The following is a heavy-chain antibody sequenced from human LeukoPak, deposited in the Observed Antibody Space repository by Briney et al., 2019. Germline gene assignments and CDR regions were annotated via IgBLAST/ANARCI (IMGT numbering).Heavy chain of an antibody. CDR1: GFTFSSYG. CDR3: AKDGPVYGDYAIDY. D-gene: IGHD4-17*01. V-gene: IGHV3-30*02. CDR2: IRYDGSNK. Sequence: PGGSLRLSCAASGFTFSSYGMHWVRQAPGKGLEWVAFIRYDGSNKYYADSVKGRFTISRDNSKNTLYLQMNSLRAEDTAVYYCAKDGPVYGDYAIDYWGQGTLVTVSS. J-gene: IGHJ4*02.